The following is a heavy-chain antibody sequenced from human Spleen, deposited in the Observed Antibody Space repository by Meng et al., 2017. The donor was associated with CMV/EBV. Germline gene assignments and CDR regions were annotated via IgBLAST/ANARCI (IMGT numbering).Heavy chain of an antibody. CDR1: GDSISSSNYY. V-gene: IGHV4-39*07. D-gene: IGHD3-10*01. CDR2: INYSGST. Sequence: SETLSLTCTVSGDSISSSNYYWGWIRQPPGKGLEWIGNINYSGSTYYNPSLKSRVTISVDTSKNQFSLRLSSVTAADTAVYYCAREELLILNGMDVWGQGTTVTVSS. CDR3: AREELLILNGMDV. J-gene: IGHJ6*02.